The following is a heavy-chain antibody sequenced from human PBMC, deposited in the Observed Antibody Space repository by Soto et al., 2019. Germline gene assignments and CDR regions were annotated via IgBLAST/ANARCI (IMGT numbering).Heavy chain of an antibody. CDR3: ARIAADGTNFDY. V-gene: IGHV4-31*03. Sequence: PSETLSLTCTVSGGSISYGGRYWSWIRQHPGKGLEWIGNTYNNGHTFHNPSLTSRLTISLDTSKNLFSLKLNSVTAADTAVYYCARIAADGTNFDYWGQGTLVTVSS. CDR2: TYNNGHT. CDR1: GGSISYGGRY. J-gene: IGHJ4*02. D-gene: IGHD6-13*01.